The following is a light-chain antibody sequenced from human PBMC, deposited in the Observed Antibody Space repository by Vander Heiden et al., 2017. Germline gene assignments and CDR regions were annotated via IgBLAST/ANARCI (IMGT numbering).Light chain of an antibody. CDR2: GAS. CDR3: QQSLSSPLT. V-gene: IGKV1-39*01. CDR1: QIITRH. Sequence: DIQMTQSPSSLSASVGDRITITCRASQIITRHLNWYQQKAGRAPNLLIYGASSLQSGVSSRFSGSGSGTDFTLTITSLQPEDFATYYCQQSLSSPLTFGGGTKVEI. J-gene: IGKJ4*01.